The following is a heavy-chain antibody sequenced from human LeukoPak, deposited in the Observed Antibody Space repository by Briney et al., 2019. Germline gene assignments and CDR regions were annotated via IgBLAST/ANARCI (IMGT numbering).Heavy chain of an antibody. CDR3: AGEDPQTTGPEGMDV. Sequence: SETLSLTCTVSGGSISYYYWSWIRQSPGKGLEWIGYIYYSGTTNYNPSLKSRVTISVDTSKNQFSLQLRSVTAADTAVYYCAGEDPQTTGPEGMDVWAKGPRSPSP. CDR2: IYYSGTT. V-gene: IGHV4-59*01. J-gene: IGHJ6*02. D-gene: IGHD4-17*01. CDR1: GGSISYYY.